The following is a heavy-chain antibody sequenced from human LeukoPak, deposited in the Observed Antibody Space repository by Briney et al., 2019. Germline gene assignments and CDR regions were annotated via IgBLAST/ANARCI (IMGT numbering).Heavy chain of an antibody. CDR2: IYSGGST. CDR3: ARDYYYDSSGYTDAFDI. D-gene: IGHD3-22*01. CDR1: GFTVSSNY. V-gene: IGHV3-53*01. J-gene: IGHJ3*02. Sequence: GGSLRLSCVASGFTVSSNYMSWVRQAPGKGLEWVSVIYSGGSTYYAGSVKGRFTISRDNSKNSLYMQMNSLRAEDTALYHCARDYYYDSSGYTDAFDIWGQGTMVTVSS.